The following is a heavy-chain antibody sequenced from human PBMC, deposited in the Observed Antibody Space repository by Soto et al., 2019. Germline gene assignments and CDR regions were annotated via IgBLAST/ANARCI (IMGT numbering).Heavy chain of an antibody. Sequence: NPSETLSLTCAVASGSISSSNWWSWVRQPPGKGLEWIGEIYHSGSTNYNPSLKSRVTISVDKSKNQFSLKLSSVTAADTAVYYCARDRREDYGDYGDAFDIWGQGTMVTVSS. J-gene: IGHJ3*02. CDR3: ARDRREDYGDYGDAFDI. D-gene: IGHD4-17*01. CDR2: IYHSGST. V-gene: IGHV4-4*02. CDR1: SGSISSSNW.